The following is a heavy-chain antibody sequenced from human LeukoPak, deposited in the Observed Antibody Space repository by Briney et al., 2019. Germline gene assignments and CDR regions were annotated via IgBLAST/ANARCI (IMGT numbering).Heavy chain of an antibody. CDR2: INHSGST. CDR3: ARGRRITMIVVVITDAFDI. J-gene: IGHJ3*02. Sequence: PSETLSLTCAVYGGSFSGYYWSWIRQPPGKGLEWIGEINHSGSTNYNPSLKSRVTISVDTSKNQFSLKLSSVTAADTAAYYCARGRRITMIVVVITDAFDIWGQGTMVTVSS. CDR1: GGSFSGYY. D-gene: IGHD3-22*01. V-gene: IGHV4-34*01.